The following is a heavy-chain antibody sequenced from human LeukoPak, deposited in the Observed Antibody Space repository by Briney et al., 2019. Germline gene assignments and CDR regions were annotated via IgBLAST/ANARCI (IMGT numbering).Heavy chain of an antibody. V-gene: IGHV3-11*04. J-gene: IGHJ4*02. D-gene: IGHD6-19*01. Sequence: GGSLRLSCAASRFTFRDHFMSWIRQPPGKGLEWVSYISSSGSTIYYADSVKGRFTISRDNAKNSLYLQMNSLRAEDTAVYYCARRSVAGMVDYWGQGTLVTVSS. CDR1: RFTFRDHF. CDR3: ARRSVAGMVDY. CDR2: ISSSGSTI.